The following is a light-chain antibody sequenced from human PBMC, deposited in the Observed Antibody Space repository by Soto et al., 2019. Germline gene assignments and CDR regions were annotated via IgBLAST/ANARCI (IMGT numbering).Light chain of an antibody. J-gene: IGKJ4*01. V-gene: IGKV3-20*01. CDR3: QQYGSSPPLT. Sequence: EIVLTQSPGTLSLSPGERATLSCRASQSVSSTYLAWYQQKPGQAPRLLIYDASSRATGIPDRFSGSGSGTDFTLTISRLGPEDFAVYYCQQYGSSPPLTFGGGTKVEIK. CDR2: DAS. CDR1: QSVSSTY.